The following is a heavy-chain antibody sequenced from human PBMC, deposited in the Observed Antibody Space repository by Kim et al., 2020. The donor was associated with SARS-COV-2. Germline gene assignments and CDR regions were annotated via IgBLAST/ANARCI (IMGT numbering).Heavy chain of an antibody. CDR1: GGSISSGGYY. Sequence: SETLSLTCTVSGGSISSGGYYWSWIRQHPGKGLEWIGYIYYSGSTYYNPSLKSRVTISVDTSKNQFSLKLSSVTAADTAVYYCASSGIAVAGSSYYYYGMDVWGQGTTVTVSS. D-gene: IGHD6-19*01. CDR3: ASSGIAVAGSSYYYYGMDV. V-gene: IGHV4-31*03. CDR2: IYYSGST. J-gene: IGHJ6*02.